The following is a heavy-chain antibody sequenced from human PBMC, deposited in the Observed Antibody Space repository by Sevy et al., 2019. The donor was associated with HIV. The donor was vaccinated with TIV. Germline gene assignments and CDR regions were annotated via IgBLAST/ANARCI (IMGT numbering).Heavy chain of an antibody. J-gene: IGHJ6*02. V-gene: IGHV1-18*01. CDR3: AGFAGGTGGYYYYYGMDV. Sequence: ASVKVSCKASGYTFTSYGISWVRQAPGQGLEWMGWISAYNGNTNYEQKLQGRVTMTTDTSTSTAYMELRSLRSDDTAVYYCAGFAGGTGGYYYYYGMDVWGQGTTVTVSS. CDR1: GYTFTSYG. D-gene: IGHD7-27*01. CDR2: ISAYNGNT.